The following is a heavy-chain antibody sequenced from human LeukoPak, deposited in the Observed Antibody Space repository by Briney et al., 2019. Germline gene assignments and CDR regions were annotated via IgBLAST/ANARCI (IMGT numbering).Heavy chain of an antibody. CDR3: ARATDFLLSRGLAP. D-gene: IGHD3/OR15-3a*01. CDR1: GYTFTGYY. CDR2: INPNSGGT. Sequence: GASVKVSCKASGYTFTGYYMHWVRQAPGQGLDWMGWINPNSGGTNYAQKFQGRVTMTRDTSISTAYMELSRLRSDDTAVYYCARATDFLLSRGLAPWGQGTLVTVSS. J-gene: IGHJ5*02. V-gene: IGHV1-2*02.